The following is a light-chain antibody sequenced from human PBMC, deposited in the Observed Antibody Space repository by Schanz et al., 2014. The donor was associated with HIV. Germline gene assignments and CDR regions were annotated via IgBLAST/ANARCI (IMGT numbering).Light chain of an antibody. Sequence: QSALTQPPSASGSPGQSVTISCTGTSSDVGGYNYVSWYQQHPGKAPKVMIYEVSKRPSGVPDRFSGSKSGSTASLTVSGLQAEDEADYYCSSYAGSNNLVFGGGTKVTVL. V-gene: IGLV2-8*01. CDR1: SSDVGGYNY. CDR3: SSYAGSNNLV. CDR2: EVS. J-gene: IGLJ2*01.